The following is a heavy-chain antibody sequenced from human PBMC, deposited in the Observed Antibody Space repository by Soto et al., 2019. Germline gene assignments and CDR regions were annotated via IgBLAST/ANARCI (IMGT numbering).Heavy chain of an antibody. Sequence: QVQLVQSGAEVKKPGASVKVSCKASGYTFTSYDINWVRQATGEGREWRGWINPNSAKTGYAQKFQARITMTRNTSLSTAYMKVSSLRSEYTAVYYCAREGVMGMDVWGQGTMVTVSS. D-gene: IGHD3-16*01. CDR2: INPNSAKT. CDR1: GYTFTSYD. J-gene: IGHJ6*02. V-gene: IGHV1-8*01. CDR3: AREGVMGMDV.